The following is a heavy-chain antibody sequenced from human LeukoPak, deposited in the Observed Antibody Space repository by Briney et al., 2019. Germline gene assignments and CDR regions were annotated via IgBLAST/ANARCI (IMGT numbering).Heavy chain of an antibody. V-gene: IGHV4-59*12. J-gene: IGHJ6*03. CDR2: IYYSGST. CDR3: AREFQGIVVVTAVDYYYYYYMDV. Sequence: SETLSLTCTVSGGSISSYYWSWIRQPPGKGLEWIGYIYYSGSTNYNPSLKSRVTISVDTSKNQFSLKLSSVTAADTAVYYCAREFQGIVVVTAVDYYYYYYMDVWGKGTTLTVSS. CDR1: GGSISSYY. D-gene: IGHD2-21*02.